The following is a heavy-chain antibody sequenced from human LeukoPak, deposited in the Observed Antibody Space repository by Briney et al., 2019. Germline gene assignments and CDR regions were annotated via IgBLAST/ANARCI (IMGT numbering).Heavy chain of an antibody. V-gene: IGHV4-59*08. J-gene: IGHJ6*02. CDR2: IYYSGST. CDR3: ARGLAAATPYGMDV. CDR1: GGSISSYY. D-gene: IGHD2-15*01. Sequence: SETLSLTCTVSGGSISSYYWSWIRQPPGKGLEWIGYIYYSGSTNYNPSLKSRVTISVDTSKNQFSLKLSSVTAADTAVYYCARGLAAATPYGMDVWGQGTTVTVSS.